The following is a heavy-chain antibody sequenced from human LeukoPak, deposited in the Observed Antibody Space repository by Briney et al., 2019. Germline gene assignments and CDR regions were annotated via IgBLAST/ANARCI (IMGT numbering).Heavy chain of an antibody. CDR1: GYTFTSYG. V-gene: IGHV1-18*01. CDR2: ISAYNGNT. Sequence: ASVKVSCKASGYTFTSYGISWVRQAPGQGLEWMGWISAYNGNTNYAQKLQGRVTMTTDTSTSTAYMELRSLRSEDTAVYYCARASSSWYVVRYFDLWGRGTLVTVSS. CDR3: ARASSSWYVVRYFDL. D-gene: IGHD6-13*01. J-gene: IGHJ2*01.